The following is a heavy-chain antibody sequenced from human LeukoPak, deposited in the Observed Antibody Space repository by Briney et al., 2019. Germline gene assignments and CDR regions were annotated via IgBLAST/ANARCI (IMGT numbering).Heavy chain of an antibody. CDR3: ARGGTPDYDYVWGSYRPLPYFDY. D-gene: IGHD3-16*02. Sequence: PSETLSLTCAVYGGSFSGYYWSWIRQPPGKGLEWIGKINHSGSTNYNPSLKSRVTISVDTSKNQFSLKLSSVTAADTAVYYCARGGTPDYDYVWGSYRPLPYFDYWGQGTLVTVSS. J-gene: IGHJ4*02. V-gene: IGHV4-34*01. CDR1: GGSFSGYY. CDR2: INHSGST.